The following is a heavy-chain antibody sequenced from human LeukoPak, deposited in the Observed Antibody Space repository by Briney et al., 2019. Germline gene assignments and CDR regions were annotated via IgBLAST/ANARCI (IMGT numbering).Heavy chain of an antibody. Sequence: GGSLRLSCAASGFTFSSYAMHWVRQAPGKGLEWVAIISYDGSNKNYADSVKGRFTTSRDNSKNTLYLQMNSLRGEDTAVYYCAREYAVAMTPRLDYWGQGTLVTVSS. CDR1: GFTFSSYA. CDR2: ISYDGSNK. D-gene: IGHD5-12*01. V-gene: IGHV3-30-3*01. J-gene: IGHJ4*02. CDR3: AREYAVAMTPRLDY.